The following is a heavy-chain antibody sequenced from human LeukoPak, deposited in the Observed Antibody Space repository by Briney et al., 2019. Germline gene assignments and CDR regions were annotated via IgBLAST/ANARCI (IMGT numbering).Heavy chain of an antibody. CDR1: GGSFSGYY. CDR2: INYSGST. J-gene: IGHJ6*02. Sequence: SETLSLTCAVYGGSFSGYYWSWIRQPPGKGLEWIGEINYSGSTNYNPSLKSRVTISVDTSKNQFSLKLSSVTAADTAVYYCARGRSRNTYNWNDVHYGMDVWGQGTTVTVSS. CDR3: ARGRSRNTYNWNDVHYGMDV. D-gene: IGHD1-1*01. V-gene: IGHV4-34*01.